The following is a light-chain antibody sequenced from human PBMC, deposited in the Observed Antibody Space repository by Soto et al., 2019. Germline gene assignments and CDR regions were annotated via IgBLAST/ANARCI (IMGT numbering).Light chain of an antibody. Sequence: EIVMTQSPATLSLSPGECATLSCRASQSVRSNLAWYQQRPGQAPRXLIYAASTRATGIPARFSGSGSGTEFTLIIDSLQSEDFAVYYCQQYKNWPRTFGQGTKGDI. CDR2: AAS. CDR3: QQYKNWPRT. J-gene: IGKJ1*01. CDR1: QSVRSN. V-gene: IGKV3-15*01.